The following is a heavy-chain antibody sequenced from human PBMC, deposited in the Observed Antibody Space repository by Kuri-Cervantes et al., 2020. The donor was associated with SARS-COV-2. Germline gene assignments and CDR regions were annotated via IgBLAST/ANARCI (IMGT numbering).Heavy chain of an antibody. J-gene: IGHJ4*02. CDR1: GGSFSGYY. D-gene: IGHD6-13*01. Sequence: SETLSLTCAVYGGSFSGYYWSWIRQPPGKGLEWIGEINHSGSTNYNPSLKSRVTISVDTSKNQFSLKLSSVTAADTAVYYCARDPPKHSSSWYRFGVGYLDYWGQGTLVTVSS. CDR3: ARDPPKHSSSWYRFGVGYLDY. CDR2: INHSGST. V-gene: IGHV4-34*01.